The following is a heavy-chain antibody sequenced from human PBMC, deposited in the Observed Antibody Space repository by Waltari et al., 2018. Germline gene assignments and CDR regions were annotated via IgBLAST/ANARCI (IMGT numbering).Heavy chain of an antibody. CDR1: GGSFSGYY. CDR2: INHSGST. D-gene: IGHD2-15*01. Sequence: QVQLQQWGAGLLKPSETLSLTCAVYGGSFSGYYWSWIRQPPGKGLEWIGEINHSGSTNYNPSLKSRVTISVDTSKNQFSLKLSSVTAADTTVYYCARGPMRGGKRGTFLDYWGQGTLVTVSS. V-gene: IGHV4-34*01. J-gene: IGHJ4*02. CDR3: ARGPMRGGKRGTFLDY.